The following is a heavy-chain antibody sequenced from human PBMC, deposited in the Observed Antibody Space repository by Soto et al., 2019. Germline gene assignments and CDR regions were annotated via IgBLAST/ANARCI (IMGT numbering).Heavy chain of an antibody. Sequence: QITLKESGPTLVKPTQTVTLTCIFSGFSFSADGVGGGWIRQAPGTALEWLALIYWDDDTRYRPSLKSRLTTTKDASKKQVVLTMPHLDPVATGTDYCALASGGTTGPNNAFDVWGQGTVVTVSS. J-gene: IGHJ3*01. CDR2: IYWDDDT. CDR1: GFSFSADGVG. V-gene: IGHV2-5*02. CDR3: ALASGGTTGPNNAFDV.